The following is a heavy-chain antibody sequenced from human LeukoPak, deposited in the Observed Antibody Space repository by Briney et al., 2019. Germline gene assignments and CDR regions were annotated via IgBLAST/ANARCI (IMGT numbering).Heavy chain of an antibody. J-gene: IGHJ5*02. CDR2: ISYSGIT. V-gene: IGHV4-59*01. CDR3: ARGVNWIDP. Sequence: SETLSLTCTVSGGSISSYYWSWIRQPPGKGLEWIGYISYSGITNYNPSLKSRVTISIDTSKNQFSLKLSSVTAADTAVYYCARGVNWIDPWGQGTLVTVSS. CDR1: GGSISSYY. D-gene: IGHD3-16*01.